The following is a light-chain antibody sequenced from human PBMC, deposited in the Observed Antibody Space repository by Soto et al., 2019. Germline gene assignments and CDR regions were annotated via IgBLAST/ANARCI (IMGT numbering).Light chain of an antibody. CDR3: QNYENYRWT. Sequence: DIEMTQSPSSLSASVGDKVTITCRASQNSRDWVAWYQQKTGQAPKLLIYDAAKLFHGVSSMFSGSGSGTDFTLAVSGLQPADYETYFCQNYENYRWTFGQGTNVDI. CDR2: DAA. J-gene: IGKJ1*01. CDR1: QNSRDW. V-gene: IGKV1-5*01.